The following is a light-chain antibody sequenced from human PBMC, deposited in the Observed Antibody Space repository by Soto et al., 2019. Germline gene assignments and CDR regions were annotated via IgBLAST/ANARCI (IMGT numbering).Light chain of an antibody. J-gene: IGKJ5*01. Sequence: IVMTQSPATLSVSPGARATLSCRASQSIGSNLAWYQQKPGQSPRLLIYGASNRATGIPDRFSGSGSGTDFTLIINRLEPEDVAIYYCQQYGGSPRITFGQGTRLEIK. CDR1: QSIGSN. CDR3: QQYGGSPRIT. CDR2: GAS. V-gene: IGKV3-20*01.